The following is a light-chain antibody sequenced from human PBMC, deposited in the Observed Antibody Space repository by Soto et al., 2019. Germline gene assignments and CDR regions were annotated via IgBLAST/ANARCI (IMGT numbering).Light chain of an antibody. V-gene: IGLV2-8*01. CDR1: SSDVGTYKY. CDR2: EVT. J-gene: IGLJ1*01. Sequence: QSVLTQPPSASGSPGQSVTIPCTGTSSDVGTYKYVSWYQQHPGKAPKLMIYEVTKRPSGVPDRFSGSKSGNTASLTVSGLQAEDEADYYCSSYAGSNNFVFGTGTKVT. CDR3: SSYAGSNNFV.